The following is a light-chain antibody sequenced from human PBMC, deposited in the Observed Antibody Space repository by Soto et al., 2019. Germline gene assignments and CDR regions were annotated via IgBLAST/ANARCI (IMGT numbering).Light chain of an antibody. Sequence: EIVLTQSPGTLSLSPGERATLSCRASQSVSSYLAWYQQKPGQAPRLLIYGASTRATGIPARFSGSGGGTDFTLTISSVQSEDFAVYYCQQYKNWPLFGQGTRLE. CDR3: QQYKNWPL. CDR2: GAS. J-gene: IGKJ5*01. CDR1: QSVSSY. V-gene: IGKV3-15*01.